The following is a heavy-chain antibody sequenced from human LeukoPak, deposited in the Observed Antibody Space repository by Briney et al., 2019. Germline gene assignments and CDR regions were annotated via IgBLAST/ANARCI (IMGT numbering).Heavy chain of an antibody. CDR1: GGSISSYY. CDR3: ARRGYYYDSSGFRGWFDP. V-gene: IGHV4-59*08. CDR2: IYYSGST. D-gene: IGHD3-22*01. J-gene: IGHJ5*02. Sequence: SETLSLTCTVSGGSISSYYWSWIRQPPGKGLEWIGYIYYSGSTNYNPSLKSRVTISVDTSKNQFSLKLSSVTAADTAVYYCARRGYYYDSSGFRGWFDPWGQGTLVTVSS.